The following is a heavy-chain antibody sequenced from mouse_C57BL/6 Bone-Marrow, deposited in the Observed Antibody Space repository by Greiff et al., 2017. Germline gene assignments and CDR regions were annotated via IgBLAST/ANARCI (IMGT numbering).Heavy chain of an antibody. CDR3: TRSNDYLYYFDY. J-gene: IGHJ2*01. V-gene: IGHV1-5*01. CDR2: IYPGNSDT. CDR1: GYTFTSYW. D-gene: IGHD2-4*01. Sequence: DVQLQESGTVLARPGASVKMSCKTSGYTFTSYWMHWVKQRPGQGLEWIGAIYPGNSDTSYNQKFKGKAKLTAVTSASAAYMELSSLTNEDSAVYYCTRSNDYLYYFDYGGQGTTLTVSS.